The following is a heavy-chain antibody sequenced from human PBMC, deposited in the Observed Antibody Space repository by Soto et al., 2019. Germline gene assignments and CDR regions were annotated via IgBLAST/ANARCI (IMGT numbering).Heavy chain of an antibody. J-gene: IGHJ3*02. V-gene: IGHV3-33*01. Sequence: GGSLRLSCAASGFTFSSYGMHWVRQAPGKGLEWVAVIWYDGSNKYYADSVKGRFTISRDNSKNTLYLQMNSLRAEDTAVYHCARDSRLEWLLYDDAFDIWGQGTMVTVSS. CDR2: IWYDGSNK. D-gene: IGHD3-3*01. CDR1: GFTFSSYG. CDR3: ARDSRLEWLLYDDAFDI.